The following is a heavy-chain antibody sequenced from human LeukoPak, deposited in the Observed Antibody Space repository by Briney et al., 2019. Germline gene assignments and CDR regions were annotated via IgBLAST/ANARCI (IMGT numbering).Heavy chain of an antibody. CDR1: GFTFDAYA. V-gene: IGHV3-9*01. CDR3: AKVAVGDRMVYYFDY. CDR2: ISWNSGSK. Sequence: GGSLRLSCAASGFTFDAYAKHWVRQAPGKGLEWVSGISWNSGSKGYADSVKGRFTISRDNAKNSLYLQMNSPRVEATALYYGAKVAVGDRMVYYFDYWGQGTLVTVSS. D-gene: IGHD1-26*01. J-gene: IGHJ4*02.